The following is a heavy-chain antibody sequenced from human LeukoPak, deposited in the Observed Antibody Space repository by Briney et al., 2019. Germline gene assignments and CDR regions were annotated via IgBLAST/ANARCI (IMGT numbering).Heavy chain of an antibody. V-gene: IGHV4-59*12. J-gene: IGHJ4*02. D-gene: IGHD5-18*01. CDR3: ARGWSLDTAMSYAPFDY. CDR1: GGSISSYY. Sequence: PSETLSLTCTVSGGSISSYYWSWIRQPPGKGLEWIGYIYYSGSTNYNPSLKSRVTISVDTSKNQFSLKLSSVTAADTAVYYCARGWSLDTAMSYAPFDYWGQGTLVTVSS. CDR2: IYYSGST.